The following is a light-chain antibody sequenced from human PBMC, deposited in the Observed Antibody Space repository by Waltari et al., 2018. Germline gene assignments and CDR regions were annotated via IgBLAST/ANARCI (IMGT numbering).Light chain of an antibody. CDR1: QNIGDS. J-gene: IGKJ2*01. CDR2: TVS. V-gene: IGKV1-39*01. Sequence: DIQMTQSPASLSASVGERVTITCRASQNIGDSLNWYQHRPGTAPKFLVYTVSNLQSVVPSRFSTSRSGTDFTLTSSSLQPEDFATYYCQEFYSTPHYTFGQGTKLEI. CDR3: QEFYSTPHYT.